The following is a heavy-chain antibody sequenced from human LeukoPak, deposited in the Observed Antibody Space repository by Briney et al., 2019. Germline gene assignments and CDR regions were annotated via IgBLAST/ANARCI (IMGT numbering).Heavy chain of an antibody. CDR3: ARPVGTGSYYVS. CDR1: GFTFSAYW. J-gene: IGHJ5*02. V-gene: IGHV3-7*01. Sequence: GGSLRLSCAASGFTFSAYWMTWVRQAPGKGLEWVANIKEDGSEKYYVDSVRGRFTISRDNAKNSLYLQMNSLRVEDTAVYYCARPVGTGSYYVSWGQGTLVTVSS. D-gene: IGHD3-10*01. CDR2: IKEDGSEK.